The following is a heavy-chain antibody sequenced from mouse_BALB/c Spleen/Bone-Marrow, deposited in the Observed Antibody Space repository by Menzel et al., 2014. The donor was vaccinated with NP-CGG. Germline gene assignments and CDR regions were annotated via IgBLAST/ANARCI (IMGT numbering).Heavy chain of an antibody. J-gene: IGHJ2*01. D-gene: IGHD4-1*01. V-gene: IGHV5-17*02. CDR3: TRGGNWEDFDY. CDR2: ISSDSGAI. CDR1: GFTFSSFG. Sequence: EVKLVESGGGLVQPGGSRKLSCAASGFTFSSFGMHWVRQAPEKGLEWIAYISSDSGAIFYADTVRGRFTISRDNPKKTLFLKMTSLRSEDTAIYFCTRGGNWEDFDYWGQGTTLTVSS.